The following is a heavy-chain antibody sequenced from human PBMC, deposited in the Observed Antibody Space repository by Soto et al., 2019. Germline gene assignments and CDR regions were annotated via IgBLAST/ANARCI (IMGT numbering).Heavy chain of an antibody. Sequence: ASVKVSCKASGYTFTSYYMHWVRQAPGQGLEWMGIINPSGGSTSYAQKFQGRVTMTRDTSTSTVYMELSSLRSDDAAVYYCASPVWFGSYAFDIWGQGTMVTVSS. V-gene: IGHV1-46*01. CDR2: INPSGGST. J-gene: IGHJ3*02. CDR1: GYTFTSYY. D-gene: IGHD3-10*01. CDR3: ASPVWFGSYAFDI.